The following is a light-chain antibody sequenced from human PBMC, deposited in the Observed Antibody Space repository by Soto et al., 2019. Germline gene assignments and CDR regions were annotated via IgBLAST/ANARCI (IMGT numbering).Light chain of an antibody. CDR2: EDT. CDR1: KLGDKY. Sequence: SYELTQPPSVSVSPGQTASITCSGDKLGDKYACWYQQKPGQSPLLVIYEDTKRPSGIPERFSSSNSGNTATLTISGTQAMDEADYYCQAWDRSTVVFGGGTKVTVL. CDR3: QAWDRSTVV. J-gene: IGLJ2*01. V-gene: IGLV3-1*01.